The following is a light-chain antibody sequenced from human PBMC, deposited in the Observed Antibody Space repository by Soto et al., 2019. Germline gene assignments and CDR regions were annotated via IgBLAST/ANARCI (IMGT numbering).Light chain of an antibody. Sequence: QAVVTQAPSVSGAPGQRVTISCTGSSSNIGAGYDVHWYQQLPGTAPKLLIYGNSNRPSGVPDRFSGSKSGTSASLAITGLQAEDEADYYCQSYDSSLSALFGGGTKLTVL. CDR1: SSNIGAGYD. CDR2: GNS. CDR3: QSYDSSLSAL. J-gene: IGLJ3*02. V-gene: IGLV1-40*01.